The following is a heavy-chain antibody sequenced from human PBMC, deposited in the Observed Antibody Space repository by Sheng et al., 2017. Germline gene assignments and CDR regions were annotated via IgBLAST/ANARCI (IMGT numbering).Heavy chain of an antibody. V-gene: IGHV4-39*07. J-gene: IGHJ3*02. D-gene: IGHD3-22*01. Sequence: QLQLQESGPGLVKPSETLSLTCTVSGGSISSSSYYWGWIRQPPGKGLEWIGSIYYSGSTYYNPSLKSRVTISVDTSKNQFSLKLSSVTAADTAVYYCARVGAPMIVVLDAFDIWGQGDKWSPSL. CDR3: ARVGAPMIVVLDAFDI. CDR2: IYYSGST. CDR1: GGSISSSSYY.